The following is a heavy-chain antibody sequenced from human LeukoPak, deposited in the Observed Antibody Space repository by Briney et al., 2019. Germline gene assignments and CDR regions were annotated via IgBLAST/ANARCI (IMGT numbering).Heavy chain of an antibody. Sequence: SETLSLTCTVSGGSISSSSYYWGWIRQPPGKGLEWIGSIYYSGSTYYNPSLKSRVTISVDTSKNQFSLKLSSVTAADTAVYYCARPVISGYYYYMDVWGKGTTVTISS. D-gene: IGHD3-10*01. CDR3: ARPVISGYYYYMDV. CDR1: GGSISSSSYY. CDR2: IYYSGST. V-gene: IGHV4-39*01. J-gene: IGHJ6*03.